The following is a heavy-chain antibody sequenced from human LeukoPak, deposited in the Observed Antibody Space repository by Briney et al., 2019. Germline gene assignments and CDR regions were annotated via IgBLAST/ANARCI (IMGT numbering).Heavy chain of an antibody. CDR1: GFTFSSYS. V-gene: IGHV3-48*02. D-gene: IGHD3-22*01. CDR3: ARERYYYDSSGYYPDY. J-gene: IGHJ4*02. Sequence: GGSLRLSCAASGFTFSSYSMNWVRQAPGKGLEWVSYISSSSSTTYYADSVKGRFTISRDNAKNSLYLQMNSLRDEDTAVYYCARERYYYDSSGYYPDYWGQGTLVTVSS. CDR2: ISSSSSTT.